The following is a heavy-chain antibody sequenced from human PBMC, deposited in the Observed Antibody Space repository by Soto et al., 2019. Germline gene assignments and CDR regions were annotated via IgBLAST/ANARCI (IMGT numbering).Heavy chain of an antibody. CDR3: TATVEDADTGMVNYYYYGMDV. Sequence: SSETLSLTCTVSGGSISSSSYYWGWIRQPPGQGLEWIGSIYYSGSTYYNPSLTSRVTISVDTSKNQFSLKLSSVTAADTAVYYCTATVEDADTGMVNYYYYGMDVWGQGTTVTVSS. V-gene: IGHV4-39*01. D-gene: IGHD5-18*01. CDR1: GGSISSSSYY. J-gene: IGHJ6*02. CDR2: IYYSGST.